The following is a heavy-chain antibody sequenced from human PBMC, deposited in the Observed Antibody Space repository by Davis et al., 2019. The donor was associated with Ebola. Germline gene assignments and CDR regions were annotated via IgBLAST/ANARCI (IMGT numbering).Heavy chain of an antibody. CDR1: GFSFDAYA. J-gene: IGHJ5*01. CDR3: AREEGSSRWQNNWFDY. D-gene: IGHD2-2*01. V-gene: IGHV3-33*08. CDR2: IWYEGTDG. Sequence: GESLKISCEASGFSFDAYAMHWVRQAPGKGLEWVSSIWYEGTDGNYADSVRGRFIISRDDSKNTLYLQMNSLRVEDTAIYYFAREEGSSRWQNNWFDYWGQGTLVTVSS.